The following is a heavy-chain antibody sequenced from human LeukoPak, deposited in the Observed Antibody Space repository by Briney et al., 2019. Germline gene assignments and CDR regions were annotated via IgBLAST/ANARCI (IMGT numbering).Heavy chain of an antibody. CDR2: INHSGST. D-gene: IGHD6-13*01. CDR3: ARQGAGIAAAPDY. Sequence: SETLSLTCAVSGGSISSGGYYWSWIRQPPGKGLEWIGEINHSGSTNYNPSLKSRVTISVDTSKNQFSLKLSSVTAADTAVYYCARQGAGIAAAPDYWGQGTLVTVSS. J-gene: IGHJ4*02. V-gene: IGHV4-61*08. CDR1: GGSISSGGYY.